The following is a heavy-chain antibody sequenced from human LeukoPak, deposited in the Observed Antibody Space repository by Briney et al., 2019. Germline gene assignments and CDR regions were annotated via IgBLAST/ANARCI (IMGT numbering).Heavy chain of an antibody. D-gene: IGHD6-19*01. CDR3: ARDRQWLVDH. J-gene: IGHJ5*02. V-gene: IGHV4-34*01. Sequence: SETLSLTCAVYGGSFSGYYWSWIRQPPGKGLEWIGEINHSGSTNYNPSLKSRVTISVDTSKNQFSLKLTSVTAADTAVYYCARDRQWLVDHWGQGTLVTVSS. CDR1: GGSFSGYY. CDR2: INHSGST.